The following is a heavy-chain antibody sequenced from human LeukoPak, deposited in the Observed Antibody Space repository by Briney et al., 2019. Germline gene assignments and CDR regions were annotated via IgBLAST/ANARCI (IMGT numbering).Heavy chain of an antibody. CDR3: ARAAGGRQEDY. CDR1: GGSFSGYY. D-gene: IGHD3-10*01. J-gene: IGHJ4*02. V-gene: IGHV4-34*01. CDR2: INHSGST. Sequence: PSETLSLTCAVYGGSFSGYYWSWIRQPPGKGLEWIGEINHSGSTNYNPSLESRVTISVDTSKNRFSLKLSSVTAADTAVYYCARAAGGRQEDYWGQGTLVTVSS.